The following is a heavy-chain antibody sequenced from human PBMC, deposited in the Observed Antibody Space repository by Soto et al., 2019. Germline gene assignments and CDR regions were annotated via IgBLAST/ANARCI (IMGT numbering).Heavy chain of an antibody. J-gene: IGHJ4*02. CDR2: INSDGTTI. CDR1: GFTFSNSW. Sequence: GGSLRLSCAASGFTFSNSWMHWVRQAPGKGPVWVSRINSDGTTINYADSVKGRFTISRDNAKNSLYLQMNSLRDEDTAVYYCARAGHYYDSSGYFDYWGQGTLVTVSS. CDR3: ARAGHYYDSSGYFDY. V-gene: IGHV3-74*01. D-gene: IGHD3-22*01.